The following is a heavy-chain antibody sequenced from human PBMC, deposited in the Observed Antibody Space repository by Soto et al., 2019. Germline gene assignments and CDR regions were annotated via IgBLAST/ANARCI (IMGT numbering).Heavy chain of an antibody. CDR3: ARAEIDRYYYGMDV. CDR1: AGSISSSRYY. J-gene: IGHJ6*02. Sequence: PSETLSLTCTVSAGSISSSRYYGVWIRQSPGKSLEWIGYIYYSGSTYYNPSLKGRVTISVDTSKNQFSLKLSSVTAADTAVYYCARAEIDRYYYGMDVWGQGTTVTVSS. V-gene: IGHV4-30-4*08. CDR2: IYYSGST.